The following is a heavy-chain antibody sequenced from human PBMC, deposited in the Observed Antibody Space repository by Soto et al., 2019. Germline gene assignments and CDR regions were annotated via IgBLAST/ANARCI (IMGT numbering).Heavy chain of an antibody. Sequence: EVQLLESGGGLVQPGGSLRLSCAASGFTFSSYAMRWVRQAPVKGLEWVSAISGSGGSTYYADSVKGRFTISRDNSKPTLYLQVNSLRAEDTAVYYCARRGSGSYYDYWGQGTLVTVSS. V-gene: IGHV3-23*01. J-gene: IGHJ4*02. CDR3: ARRGSGSYYDY. D-gene: IGHD1-26*01. CDR2: ISGSGGST. CDR1: GFTFSSYA.